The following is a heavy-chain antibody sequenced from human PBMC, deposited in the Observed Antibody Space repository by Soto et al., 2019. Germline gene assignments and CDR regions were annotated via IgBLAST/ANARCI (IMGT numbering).Heavy chain of an antibody. CDR3: SEDPSGPGE. CDR1: GFTFSSYW. V-gene: IGHV3-7*03. J-gene: IGHJ4*02. CDR2: IKQDGSQR. Sequence: GGSLRLSCAASGFTFSSYWMSWVRQAPGKGMEWVANIKQDGSQRYYVDSVKGRFTISRDKAKNSLYLQMNSLRAEDTAVYYCSEDPSGPGEWGQGTMVTVYS. D-gene: IGHD4-17*01.